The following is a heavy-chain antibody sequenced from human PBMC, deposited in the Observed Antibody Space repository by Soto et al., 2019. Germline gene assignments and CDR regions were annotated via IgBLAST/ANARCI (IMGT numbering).Heavy chain of an antibody. CDR1: GYSFTSYW. D-gene: IGHD1-1*01. CDR2: IYPGDSDT. J-gene: IGHJ5*02. Sequence: GESLKISCKGSGYSFTSYWIGWVRQMPGKGLEWMGIIYPGDSDTRYSPSFQGQVTISADKSISTAYLQWSSLKASDTAMYYCARAGFPLVQLERWAGNWFDPWGQGTLVTVSS. V-gene: IGHV5-51*01. CDR3: ARAGFPLVQLERWAGNWFDP.